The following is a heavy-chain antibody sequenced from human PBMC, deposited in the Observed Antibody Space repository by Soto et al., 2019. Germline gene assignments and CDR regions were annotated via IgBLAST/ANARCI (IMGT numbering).Heavy chain of an antibody. Sequence: QVQLQESGPGLVKPSQTLSLTCTVSGDSISSGAYYWSWIRQHPGKGLEWIGYISYSGRTYYNPSLKIRLTISLDTSENQFSLKLTCGTAADTAMYFCGRARQYYDCEFDPWGQGTLVTVSS. CDR2: ISYSGRT. V-gene: IGHV4-31*03. D-gene: IGHD5-12*01. CDR3: GRARQYYDCEFDP. CDR1: GDSISSGAYY. J-gene: IGHJ5*02.